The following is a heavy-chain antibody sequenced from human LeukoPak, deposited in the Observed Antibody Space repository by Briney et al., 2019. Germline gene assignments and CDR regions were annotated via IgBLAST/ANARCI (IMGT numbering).Heavy chain of an antibody. J-gene: IGHJ4*02. V-gene: IGHV3-73*01. Sequence: GGSLRLSCAASGFTFSGSAMHWVRQASGKGLEWVGRIRSKANSYATAYAASVKGRFTISRDDSKNTAYLQMNSLKTEDTAVYYCTRLVAVAGTGGGYWGQGTLVTVSS. CDR1: GFTFSGSA. D-gene: IGHD6-19*01. CDR3: TRLVAVAGTGGGY. CDR2: IRSKANSYAT.